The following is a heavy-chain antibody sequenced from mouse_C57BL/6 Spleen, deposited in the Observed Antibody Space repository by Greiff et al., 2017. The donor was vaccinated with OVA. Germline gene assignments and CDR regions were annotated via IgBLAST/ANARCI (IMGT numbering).Heavy chain of an antibody. CDR2: IDPETGGT. CDR3: TRQAYYSNRGYFDV. CDR1: GYTFTDYE. Sequence: QVQLKQSGAELVRPGASVTLSCKASGYTFTDYEMHWVKQTPVHGLEWIGAIDPETGGTAYNQKFKGKAILTADKSSSTAYMELRSLTSEDSAVYYCTRQAYYSNRGYFDVWGTGTTVTVSS. D-gene: IGHD2-5*01. J-gene: IGHJ1*03. V-gene: IGHV1-15*01.